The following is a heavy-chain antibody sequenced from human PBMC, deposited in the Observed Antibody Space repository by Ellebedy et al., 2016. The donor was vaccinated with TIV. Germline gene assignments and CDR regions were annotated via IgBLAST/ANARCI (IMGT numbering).Heavy chain of an antibody. J-gene: IGHJ4*02. Sequence: PGGSLRLSCAASGFTFRIHVTHCVRQAPGKGLEWVEIMSKDGNTKYYAHSVKGRFTISRDNSKSSLYLQMNSVRVEDTALYYCARDNGSSPDYWGQGTLVTVSS. V-gene: IGHV3-30*04. CDR2: MSKDGNTK. CDR3: ARDNGSSPDY. CDR1: GFTFRIHV. D-gene: IGHD2-8*01.